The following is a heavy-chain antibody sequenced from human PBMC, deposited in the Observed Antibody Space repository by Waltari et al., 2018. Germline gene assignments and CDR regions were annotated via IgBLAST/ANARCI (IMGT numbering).Heavy chain of an antibody. D-gene: IGHD2-15*01. CDR2: IIPIFLTP. Sequence: QVQLVQSGAEVKKPGSSVKVSCTASGGTFSNYAIRWLRQAPGQGLEWMGGIIPIFLTPFYAQKFQGRVTITADESTSTAYMELTSLRSEDTAAYYCASPNCSGSSCDAVGAHPFDYWGQGTLVTVSS. V-gene: IGHV1-69*01. CDR3: ASPNCSGSSCDAVGAHPFDY. CDR1: GGTFSNYA. J-gene: IGHJ4*02.